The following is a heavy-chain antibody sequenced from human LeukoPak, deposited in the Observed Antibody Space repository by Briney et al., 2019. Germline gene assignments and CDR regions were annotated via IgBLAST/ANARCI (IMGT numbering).Heavy chain of an antibody. V-gene: IGHV4-4*07. CDR3: AIYNGMTTVVTGAFDI. J-gene: IGHJ3*02. CDR1: GGSISSYY. Sequence: SETLSLTCTVSGGSISSYYWSWVRQPAGKGLEWIGRIYTSGSNNYNPSLKSRVTMSVDTSKNQFSLKLSSVTAADTAVYYCAIYNGMTTVVTGAFDIWGQGTMVTVSS. CDR2: IYTSGSN. D-gene: IGHD4-23*01.